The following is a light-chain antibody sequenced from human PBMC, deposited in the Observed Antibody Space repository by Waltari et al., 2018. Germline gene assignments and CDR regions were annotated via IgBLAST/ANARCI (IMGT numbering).Light chain of an antibody. CDR2: SVS. J-gene: IGLJ1*01. V-gene: IGLV2-14*01. CDR1: SSDVGGYDY. CDR3: SSYTSNSARV. Sequence: QSALTQPASVSGSPGQSITIPCTGTSSDVGGYDYVSWYQQHPGKAPKLIIYSVSNRPSGVSNRFSGSKSGNTASLTISGLQAEDEADYYCSSYTSNSARVFGTGTKVTVL.